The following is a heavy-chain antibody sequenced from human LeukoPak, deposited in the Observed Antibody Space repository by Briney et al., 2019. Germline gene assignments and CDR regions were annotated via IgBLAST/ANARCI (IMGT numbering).Heavy chain of an antibody. J-gene: IGHJ3*02. Sequence: GRSLRLSCAASGFTFSAYFMHWVRQAPGKRLEWVADIASDGTHTFYAESVKGRFTISRDNSKNTLYLQMNSLRAEDTAVYFCARERQDTVLHSGAFDIWGQGTMVTVSS. D-gene: IGHD2-21*01. V-gene: IGHV3-30-3*01. CDR2: IASDGTHT. CDR1: GFTFSAYF. CDR3: ARERQDTVLHSGAFDI.